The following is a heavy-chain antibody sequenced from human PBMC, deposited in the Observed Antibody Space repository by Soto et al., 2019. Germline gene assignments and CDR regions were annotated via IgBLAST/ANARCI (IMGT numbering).Heavy chain of an antibody. D-gene: IGHD3-3*01. Sequence: SETLSLTCTVSGGSISSGDYYWSWIRQHPGKGLEWIGYIYYSGSTYYNPSLKSRVTISVDTSKSQFSLKLSSVTAADTAVYYCARWWSGSRQGFDPWGQGTLVTVSS. CDR1: GGSISSGDYY. CDR3: ARWWSGSRQGFDP. CDR2: IYYSGST. V-gene: IGHV4-31*03. J-gene: IGHJ5*02.